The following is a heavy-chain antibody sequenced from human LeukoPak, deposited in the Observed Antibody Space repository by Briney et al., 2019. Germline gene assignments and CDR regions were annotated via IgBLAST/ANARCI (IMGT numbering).Heavy chain of an antibody. CDR1: GFTFSSYG. CDR2: ISGSGGST. J-gene: IGHJ4*02. D-gene: IGHD2-15*01. CDR3: AKGDPAVVVVAANDY. Sequence: GGSLRLSCAASGFTFSSYGMSWVRQAPGKGLEWVSAISGSGGSTYYADSVKGLFTISRDNSKNTLYLQMNSLRAEDTAVYYCAKGDPAVVVVAANDYWGQGTLVTVSS. V-gene: IGHV3-23*01.